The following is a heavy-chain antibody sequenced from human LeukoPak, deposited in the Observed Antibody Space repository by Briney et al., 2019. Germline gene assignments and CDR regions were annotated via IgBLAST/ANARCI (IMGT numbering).Heavy chain of an antibody. Sequence: PGGSLRLSCAASGFTFSTYEMNWVRQAPGKGLEWVSFISSSGITYYADSVKGRFTISRDNARNSLYLQMKSLRAEDTAVYYCARGRGVVTAYDIWGQGTMVTVS. V-gene: IGHV3-48*03. CDR1: GFTFSTYE. J-gene: IGHJ3*02. D-gene: IGHD4-23*01. CDR2: ISSSGIT. CDR3: ARGRGVVTAYDI.